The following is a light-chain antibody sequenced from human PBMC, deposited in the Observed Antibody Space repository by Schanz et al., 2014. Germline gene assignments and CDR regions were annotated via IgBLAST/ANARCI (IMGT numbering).Light chain of an antibody. CDR2: EVS. V-gene: IGLV2-8*01. CDR3: QSYDSSLRGYV. CDR1: SSDIGGYNY. Sequence: QSALTQPPSASGSPGQSVTISCTGTSSDIGGYNYVSWYQQHPGKAPKILIYEVSKRPSGVPDRFSGSKSGNTASLTVSGLQAEDEADYYCQSYDSSLRGYVFGTGTKLTVL. J-gene: IGLJ1*01.